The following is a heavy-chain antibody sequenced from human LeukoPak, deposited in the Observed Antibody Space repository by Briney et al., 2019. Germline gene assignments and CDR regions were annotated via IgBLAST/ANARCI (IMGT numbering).Heavy chain of an antibody. Sequence: KPSETLSLTCTVSGGSISSYYWSWIRQPPGKGLEWIGYVFHSGSTNYNPSLKSRVTISVDTSKNQFSLKLTSVTAADTAVYYCARDSSGYYRIDYWGQGTLVTVSS. CDR2: VFHSGST. V-gene: IGHV4-59*08. D-gene: IGHD3-22*01. CDR1: GGSISSYY. CDR3: ARDSSGYYRIDY. J-gene: IGHJ4*02.